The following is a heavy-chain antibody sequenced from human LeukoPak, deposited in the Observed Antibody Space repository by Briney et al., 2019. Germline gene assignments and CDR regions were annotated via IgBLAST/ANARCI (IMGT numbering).Heavy chain of an antibody. V-gene: IGHV3-7*01. D-gene: IGHD7-27*01. J-gene: IGHJ4*02. Sequence: GGSLRLSCAASGFSFTSSWMTWVRQAPGKGLEWVANISPDGSVKNHVASVKGRLTISRDNAKTTLYLQMNSLSAEDTAVYYCARDLNWGDFDYWGQGTLVTVSS. CDR3: ARDLNWGDFDY. CDR2: ISPDGSVK. CDR1: GFSFTSSW.